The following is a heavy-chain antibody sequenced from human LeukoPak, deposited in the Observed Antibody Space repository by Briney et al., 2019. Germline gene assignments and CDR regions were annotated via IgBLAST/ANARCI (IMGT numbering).Heavy chain of an antibody. J-gene: IGHJ3*02. CDR2: ISGSGGST. CDR1: GFTFSSYA. CDR3: AKRYCSSTSCYTDHAPHHDAFDI. V-gene: IGHV3-23*01. D-gene: IGHD2-2*02. Sequence: GGSLRLSCAASGFTFSSYAMSWVRQAPGKGLEGVSAISGSGGSTYYADSVKGRFTISRDNSKNTLYLQMNSLRAEDTAVYYCAKRYCSSTSCYTDHAPHHDAFDIWGQGTMVTVSS.